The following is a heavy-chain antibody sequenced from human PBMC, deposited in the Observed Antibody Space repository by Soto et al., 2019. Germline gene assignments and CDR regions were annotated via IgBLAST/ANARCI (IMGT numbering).Heavy chain of an antibody. D-gene: IGHD3-22*01. CDR1: GGSISSGGYY. CDR2: IYYSGST. Sequence: SETLSLTCTVSGGSISSGGYYWSWIRQRPGKGLEWIGYIYYSGSTYYNPSLKSRVTISVDTSKNQFSLKLSSVTAADTAVYYCARDYYDSSGEDNWFDPWGQGTLVTVSS. J-gene: IGHJ5*02. CDR3: ARDYYDSSGEDNWFDP. V-gene: IGHV4-31*03.